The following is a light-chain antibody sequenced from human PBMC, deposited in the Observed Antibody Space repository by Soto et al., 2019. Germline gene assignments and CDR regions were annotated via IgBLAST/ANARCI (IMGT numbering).Light chain of an antibody. V-gene: IGKV1-5*01. CDR2: DAS. CDR3: QEYKTWT. CDR1: QSVSTW. Sequence: IQLTQSPSSLSASVGDRVTITCRASQSVSTWLAWYQQTPGKAPKLLMYDASTLESGAPARFSGSGSGTEFTLTISSLQPEDFATYHCQEYKTWTVGQGTKVDIK. J-gene: IGKJ1*01.